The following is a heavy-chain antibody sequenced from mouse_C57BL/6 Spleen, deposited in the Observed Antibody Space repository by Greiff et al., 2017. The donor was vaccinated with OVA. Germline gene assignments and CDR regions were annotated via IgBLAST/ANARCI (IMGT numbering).Heavy chain of an antibody. J-gene: IGHJ4*01. Sequence: VQLQQPGAELVKPGASVKVSCKASGYTFTSYWMHWVKQRPGQGLEWIGRIHPSDSDTNYNQKFKGKATLTVDKSSSTAYMQLSSLTSEDSAVYYSAIGSGYDRYYYAMDYWGQGTSVTVSS. CDR3: AIGSGYDRYYYAMDY. CDR2: IHPSDSDT. CDR1: GYTFTSYW. V-gene: IGHV1-74*01. D-gene: IGHD3-2*02.